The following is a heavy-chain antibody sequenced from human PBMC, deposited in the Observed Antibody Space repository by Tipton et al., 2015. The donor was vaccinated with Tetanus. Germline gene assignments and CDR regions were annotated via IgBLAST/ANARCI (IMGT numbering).Heavy chain of an antibody. CDR3: ARASGYSSSWGFEY. D-gene: IGHD6-13*01. Sequence: TLSLTCAVYGGSFSGYYWSWIRQPPGKGLEWIGEINHSGSTNYNPSLKSRVTISVDTSKNQFSLKLSSVTAADTAVYYCARASGYSSSWGFEYWGQGTLVTVSS. CDR1: GGSFSGYY. J-gene: IGHJ4*02. CDR2: INHSGST. V-gene: IGHV4-34*01.